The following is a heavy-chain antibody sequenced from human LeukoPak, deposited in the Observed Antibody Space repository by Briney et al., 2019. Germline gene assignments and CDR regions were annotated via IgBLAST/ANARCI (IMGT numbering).Heavy chain of an antibody. CDR2: ISDGGGSA. CDR1: GFIFSGSD. V-gene: IGHV3-23*01. D-gene: IGHD3-10*01. CDR3: ARGDLLWFGELSGAFDI. J-gene: IGHJ3*02. Sequence: GGSLRLSCAASGFIFSGSDMSWVRQAPGKGLEWVSTISDGGGSAYYADSVKGRFTISRDNSKNTLYLQMNSLRAEDTAVYYCARGDLLWFGELSGAFDIWGQGTMVTVSS.